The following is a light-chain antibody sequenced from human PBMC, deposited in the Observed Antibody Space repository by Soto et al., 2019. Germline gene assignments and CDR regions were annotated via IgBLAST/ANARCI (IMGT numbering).Light chain of an antibody. CDR1: SSDVGGYNY. CDR3: SSYTSSRTYV. Sequence: QSALTQPASVSGSPGQWITISCTGTSSDVGGYNYVSWYQQHPGKAPKLMIYDVSNRPSGVSNRFSGSKSVNTASLTISGLKAEDEADYYCSSYTSSRTYVFGTGTKLTVL. V-gene: IGLV2-14*01. J-gene: IGLJ1*01. CDR2: DVS.